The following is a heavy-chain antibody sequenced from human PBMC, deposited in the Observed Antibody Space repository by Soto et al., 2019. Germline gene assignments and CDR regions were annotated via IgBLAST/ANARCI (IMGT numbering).Heavy chain of an antibody. D-gene: IGHD6-13*01. CDR1: GASIRSTSYY. Sequence: QLRLQESGPGLVKPSETLSLTCSVSGASIRSTSYYWGWIRQPPGKGLEWIGSIYYSGSTHYSPSLNSRIILSIDTFTNQFSLKLTSVTAADTAVYYCTGHEGGAAADRPLDYWGQGTLVTASS. V-gene: IGHV4-39*01. CDR3: TGHEGGAAADRPLDY. CDR2: IYYSGST. J-gene: IGHJ4*02.